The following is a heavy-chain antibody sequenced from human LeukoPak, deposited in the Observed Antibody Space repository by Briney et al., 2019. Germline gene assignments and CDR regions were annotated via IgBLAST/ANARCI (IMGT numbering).Heavy chain of an antibody. V-gene: IGHV3-49*04. CDR1: GFTFGDYA. J-gene: IGHJ3*02. CDR3: TRDHWGDAFDI. CDR2: IRSKAYGGTT. Sequence: GGSLRLSCTASGFTFGDYAMSWVRQAPGKGLEWVGFIRSKAYGGTTEYAASVKGRFTISRDDSKSIAYLQMNSLKTEDTAVYYCTRDHWGDAFDIWGQGTMVTVPS. D-gene: IGHD3-16*01.